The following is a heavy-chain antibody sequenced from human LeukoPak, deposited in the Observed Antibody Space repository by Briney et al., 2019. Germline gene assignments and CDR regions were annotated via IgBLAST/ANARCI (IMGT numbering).Heavy chain of an antibody. V-gene: IGHV3-30-3*01. Sequence: PGRSLRLSCAASGFTFSSYAMHWVRQAPGKGLEWVAVISYDGSNKYYADSVKGRFTISRDNSKNTLYLQMSSLRAEDTAVYYCARDQKVGAKDDYYYGMDVWGQGTTVTVSS. CDR1: GFTFSSYA. CDR2: ISYDGSNK. CDR3: ARDQKVGAKDDYYYGMDV. J-gene: IGHJ6*02. D-gene: IGHD1-26*01.